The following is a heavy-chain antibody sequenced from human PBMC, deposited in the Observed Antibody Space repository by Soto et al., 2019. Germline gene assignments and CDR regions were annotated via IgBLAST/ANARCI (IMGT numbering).Heavy chain of an antibody. J-gene: IGHJ6*02. V-gene: IGHV4-34*01. Sequence: PSETLSLTCAVYGGSFSGHYWSGIRQPPGKGLEWIGEINHSGSTNYNPSLKSRVTISVDTSKNQFSLKLSSVTAADTAVYYCARGGGSGYYSYYYYGMDVWGQGTTVTVSS. CDR1: GGSFSGHY. CDR3: ARGGGSGYYSYYYYGMDV. CDR2: INHSGST. D-gene: IGHD3-3*01.